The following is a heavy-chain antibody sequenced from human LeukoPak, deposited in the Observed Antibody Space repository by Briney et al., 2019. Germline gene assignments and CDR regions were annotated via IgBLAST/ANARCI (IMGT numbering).Heavy chain of an antibody. CDR2: ITSDSRFI. CDR1: GFTFSSYT. CDR3: ARVGENRDRDGYNYSYFDL. Sequence: GGSLRLSCAASGFTFSSYTMNWVRQAPGKGLEWVSSITSDSRFIFYSDSVKGRFTISRDNAKRSIYLQMNSLRAEDTAVYYCARVGENRDRDGYNYSYFDLWGRGTLVTVSS. D-gene: IGHD5-24*01. V-gene: IGHV3-21*01. J-gene: IGHJ2*01.